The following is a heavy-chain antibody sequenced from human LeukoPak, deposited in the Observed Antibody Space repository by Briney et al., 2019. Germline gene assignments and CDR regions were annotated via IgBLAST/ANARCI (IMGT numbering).Heavy chain of an antibody. V-gene: IGHV5-51*01. J-gene: IGHJ6*04. D-gene: IGHD4-17*01. CDR1: GYSFTSYW. CDR2: IYPGDSDT. CDR3: ARHGENGDYGYYGMDV. Sequence: GESLKISCKGSGYSFTSYWIGWVRQMPGKGLGWMGIIYPGDSDTRYSPSFQGQVTISADKSISTAYLQWSSLKASDTAMYYCARHGENGDYGYYGMDVWGKGTTVTVSS.